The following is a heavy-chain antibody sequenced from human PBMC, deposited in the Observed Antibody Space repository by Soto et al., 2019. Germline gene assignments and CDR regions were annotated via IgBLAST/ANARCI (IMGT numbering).Heavy chain of an antibody. CDR3: AKISENYGDSRYDS. V-gene: IGHV3-23*01. J-gene: IGHJ4*02. Sequence: EVQLLESGGGLVQPGGSLRLSCAASGFTFTSYAMSWVRHAPGKGLEWVSSIRGSGGNTYYADSMKGRFTISRDNSKNTLYLQMNSLRAEDTAVYYCAKISENYGDSRYDSWGQGTLVTVSS. D-gene: IGHD4-17*01. CDR1: GFTFTSYA. CDR2: IRGSGGNT.